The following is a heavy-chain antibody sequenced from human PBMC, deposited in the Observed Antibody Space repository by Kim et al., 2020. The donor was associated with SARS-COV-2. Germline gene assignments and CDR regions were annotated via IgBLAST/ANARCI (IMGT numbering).Heavy chain of an antibody. CDR3: AKGCSSASCYSFDY. D-gene: IGHD3-10*01. J-gene: IGHJ4*02. Sequence: AVTVKGRYTHSRDNSKNTLYLQMNSLRVEDTAIYYCAKGCSSASCYSFDYWGQGALVTVSS. V-gene: IGHV3-23*01.